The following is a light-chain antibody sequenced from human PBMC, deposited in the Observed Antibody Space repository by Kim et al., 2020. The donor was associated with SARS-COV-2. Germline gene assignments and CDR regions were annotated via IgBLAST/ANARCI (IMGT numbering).Light chain of an antibody. Sequence: PGGTVTLTCASNTGAVTSDHHANWFQQKPGQAPRALIYGTRNKHSWTPARFSASLLGGEAALTLSGVQPEDEADYYCLLYYGGAVVFGGGTQLTVL. V-gene: IGLV7-43*01. CDR1: TGAVTSDHH. CDR3: LLYYGGAVV. J-gene: IGLJ2*01. CDR2: GTR.